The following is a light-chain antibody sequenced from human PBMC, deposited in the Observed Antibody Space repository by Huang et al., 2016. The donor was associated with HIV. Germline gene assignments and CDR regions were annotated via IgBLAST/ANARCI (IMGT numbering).Light chain of an antibody. V-gene: IGKV1-27*01. J-gene: IGKJ1*01. CDR1: RDISTF. Sequence: MTQSPPSLSASIGDRVTLTCRASRDISTFLAWYQQKPGKPPRLLIYAASILHSGAPSRFSGGGSGTNFTLTVSSLQPEDVANYYCQKYDSAPRTFGQGTKLEL. CDR2: AAS. CDR3: QKYDSAPRT.